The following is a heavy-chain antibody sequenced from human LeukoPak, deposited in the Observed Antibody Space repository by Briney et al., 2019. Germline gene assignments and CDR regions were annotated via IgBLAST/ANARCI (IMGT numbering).Heavy chain of an antibody. CDR3: ARPSPPGDGYNPCDY. CDR2: ISYDGSNK. V-gene: IGHV3-30-3*01. J-gene: IGHJ4*02. Sequence: TGRSLRLSCAASGFTFSSYAMHWVRQAPGKGLEWVAVISYDGSNKYYADSVKGRFTISRDNSKNTVYLQMNSLRTEDTAVYYCARPSPPGDGYNPCDYWGPGALVIVSS. D-gene: IGHD5-24*01. CDR1: GFTFSSYA.